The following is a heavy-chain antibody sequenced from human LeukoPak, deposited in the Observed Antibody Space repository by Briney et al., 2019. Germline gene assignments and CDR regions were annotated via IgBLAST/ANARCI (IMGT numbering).Heavy chain of an antibody. CDR3: ARNYYESSGYQEATFNY. Sequence: GGSLRLSCAASGFTFSNYGMHWVRQAPGKGLEWVAGIWYDGGYKYYADSVKGRFTISRDNSKNMLFLQMDSLRAEDTAVYYCARNYYESSGYQEATFNYWGQGTLVTVSS. J-gene: IGHJ4*02. V-gene: IGHV3-33*01. CDR2: IWYDGGYK. D-gene: IGHD3-22*01. CDR1: GFTFSNYG.